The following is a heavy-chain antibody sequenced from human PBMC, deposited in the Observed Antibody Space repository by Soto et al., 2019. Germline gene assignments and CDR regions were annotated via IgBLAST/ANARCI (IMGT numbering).Heavy chain of an antibody. CDR2: IYYSGST. CDR1: GGSISSYY. Sequence: QVQLQESGPGLVKPSETLSLTCTVSGGSISSYYWSWIRQPPGKGLEWIGYIYYSGSTNYNPSLKSRVTISVDTSKNQFSLKLSSVTAADTAVYYCARLRNYYDSSGYYYFDYWGQGTLVTVSS. CDR3: ARLRNYYDSSGYYYFDY. J-gene: IGHJ4*02. V-gene: IGHV4-59*08. D-gene: IGHD3-22*01.